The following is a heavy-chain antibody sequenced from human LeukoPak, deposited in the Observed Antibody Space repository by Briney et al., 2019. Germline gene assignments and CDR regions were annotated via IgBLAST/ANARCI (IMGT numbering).Heavy chain of an antibody. J-gene: IGHJ4*02. Sequence: SETLSLTCTVSGGSISSSSYYWGWIRQPPGKGLEWIGSIYYSGSTYYNPYLKSRVTISVDTSKNQFSLKLSSVTAADTAVYYCARRSMVRGVILFDYWGQGTLVTVSS. CDR1: GGSISSSSYY. D-gene: IGHD3-10*01. CDR2: IYYSGST. CDR3: ARRSMVRGVILFDY. V-gene: IGHV4-39*01.